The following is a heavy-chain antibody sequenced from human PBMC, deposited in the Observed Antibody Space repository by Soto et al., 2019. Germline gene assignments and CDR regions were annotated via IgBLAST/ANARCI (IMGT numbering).Heavy chain of an antibody. CDR1: GGSFTEYY. J-gene: IGHJ1*01. CDR3: AFYDYSGRTCSAY. Sequence: SETLSLTCAVYGGSFTEYYWNWVRQSPGKGLEWIGDVSHTGSAKYNPSLRSRVAMSIDKSKNQVSLNMNFVTAEDTAVFYCAFYDYSGRTCSAYCAQGTLVTVS. CDR2: VSHTGSA. V-gene: IGHV4-34*01. D-gene: IGHD5-12*01.